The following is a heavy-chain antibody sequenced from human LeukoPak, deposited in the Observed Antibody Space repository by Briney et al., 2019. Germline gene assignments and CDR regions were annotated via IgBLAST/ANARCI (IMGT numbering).Heavy chain of an antibody. CDR2: ISGSGGRT. CDR3: ASVEMATIKGY. V-gene: IGHV3-23*01. J-gene: IGHJ4*02. Sequence: GGSLRLSCAASGFTFSSYAMSWVRQAPGKGLEWVSAISGSGGRTYYADSVKGRFTISRDNSKNTLYLQMNSLRAEDTAVYYCASVEMATIKGYWGQGTLVTVSS. CDR1: GFTFSSYA. D-gene: IGHD5-24*01.